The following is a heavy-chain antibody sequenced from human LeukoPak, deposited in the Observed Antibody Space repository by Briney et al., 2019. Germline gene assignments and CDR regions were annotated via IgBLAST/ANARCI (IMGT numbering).Heavy chain of an antibody. J-gene: IGHJ6*03. CDR3: ARLSAYYYGSYFYYYMDV. D-gene: IGHD3-10*01. CDR2: IRQDESER. V-gene: IGHV3-7*01. Sequence: PGGSLRLSCEGSGFSFSSYWMTWVRQLPGKGPEWVANIRQDESERYFADSVKSRFTISRDNAKKSVYLHMSSLRAEDTALYYCARLSAYYYGSYFYYYMDVWGKGTTVTVSS. CDR1: GFSFSSYW.